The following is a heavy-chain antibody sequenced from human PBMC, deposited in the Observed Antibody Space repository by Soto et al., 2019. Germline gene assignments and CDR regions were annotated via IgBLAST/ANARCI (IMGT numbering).Heavy chain of an antibody. Sequence: QVQLQQSGPGLVKPSQTLSLTCTVSGGSISFDHYHWTWIRQPPGKGLEWIGYVHYSGSVLYNPSLQRRVSISVYTSKNQFSLKLSSVTAADTAVYFCAREDDGGDRDYYGLDVWGQGTTVTVSS. CDR3: AREDDGGDRDYYGLDV. V-gene: IGHV4-30-4*01. D-gene: IGHD2-21*02. CDR2: VHYSGSV. J-gene: IGHJ6*02. CDR1: GGSISFDHYH.